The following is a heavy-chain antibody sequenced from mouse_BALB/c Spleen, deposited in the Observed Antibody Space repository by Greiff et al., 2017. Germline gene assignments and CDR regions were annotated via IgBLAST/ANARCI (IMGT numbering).Heavy chain of an antibody. D-gene: IGHD2-4*01. CDR3: ARDMITTRNYYAMDY. CDR2: IWAGGST. J-gene: IGHJ4*01. V-gene: IGHV2-9*02. Sequence: QVQLQQSGPGLVAPSQSLSITCTVSGFSLTSYGVHWVRQPPGKGLEWLGVIWAGGSTNYNSALMSRLSISKDNSKSQVFLKMNSLQTDDTAMYYCARDMITTRNYYAMDYWGQGTSVTVSS. CDR1: GFSLTSYG.